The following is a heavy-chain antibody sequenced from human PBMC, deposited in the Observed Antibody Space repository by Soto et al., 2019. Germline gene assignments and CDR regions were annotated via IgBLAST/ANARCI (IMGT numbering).Heavy chain of an antibody. D-gene: IGHD2-2*01. J-gene: IGHJ4*02. Sequence: SVKVSCKASGVTFNNYVINWVRQAPGQGLEWMSGIIPIFVTPNYAQKFQGRDTITADKSTSTAYMELNSLRSEDTAVYYCAGRCDGTNCLAYFDYWGQGTLVTVSS. V-gene: IGHV1-69*06. CDR1: GVTFNNYV. CDR3: AGRCDGTNCLAYFDY. CDR2: IIPIFVTP.